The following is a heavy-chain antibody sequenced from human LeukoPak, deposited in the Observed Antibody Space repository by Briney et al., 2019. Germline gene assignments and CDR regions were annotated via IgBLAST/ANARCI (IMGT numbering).Heavy chain of an antibody. Sequence: PGRSLRLSCAASGFTFSNYGMNWVRQAPGKGLEWVAVISYDGTYKYYADSVKGRFTISRDSSTNTVYLQMNSLRAEDTAVYYCAKDRRTYSGYERWFDPWGRGTLVTVSS. V-gene: IGHV3-30*18. CDR2: ISYDGTYK. J-gene: IGHJ5*02. CDR3: AKDRRTYSGYERWFDP. D-gene: IGHD5-12*01. CDR1: GFTFSNYG.